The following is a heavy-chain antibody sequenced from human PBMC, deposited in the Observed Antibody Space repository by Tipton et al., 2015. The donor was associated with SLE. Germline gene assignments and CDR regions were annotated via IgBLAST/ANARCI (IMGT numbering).Heavy chain of an antibody. D-gene: IGHD2-2*01. CDR3: ARQDQRGYYYYGMDV. CDR2: IYPGDSDT. CDR1: GYKFTSYW. Sequence: QLVQSGAEGNEPGQSLKISCKGSGYKFTSYWIAWVRQRPGKGLEWMGSIYPGDSDTRYSPSFQGQVTISVDKSISTAYLQLSSLKASDTGMYYCARQDQRGYYYYGMDVWGQGTTVTVSS. J-gene: IGHJ6*02. V-gene: IGHV5-51*01.